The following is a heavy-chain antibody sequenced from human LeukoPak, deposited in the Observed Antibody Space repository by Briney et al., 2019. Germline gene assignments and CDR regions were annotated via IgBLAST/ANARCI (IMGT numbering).Heavy chain of an antibody. CDR1: GGSISSYY. CDR2: VYYSGSA. V-gene: IGHV4-59*01. CDR3: ARQYDFWSGCFDY. Sequence: SETLSLTCTVSGGSISSYYWTWIRQPPGKGLEWIGCVYYSGSANYNPSLKSRVTISLDTSKNQFSLKLSSVTAADTAVYYCARQYDFWSGCFDYWGQGTLVTVSS. J-gene: IGHJ4*02. D-gene: IGHD3-3*01.